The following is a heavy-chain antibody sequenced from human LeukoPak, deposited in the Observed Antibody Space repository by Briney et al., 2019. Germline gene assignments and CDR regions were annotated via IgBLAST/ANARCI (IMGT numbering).Heavy chain of an antibody. D-gene: IGHD2-2*01. CDR3: ASSSDIYCSSTSCDDAFDI. V-gene: IGHV1-69*04. J-gene: IGHJ3*02. CDR2: IIPILGIA. CDR1: GGTFSSYA. Sequence: ASVKVSCKASGGTFSSYAISWVRQAPGQGLEWMGRIIPILGIANYAQKFQGRVTITADKSTSTAYMELRSLRSDDTAVYYCASSSDIYCSSTSCDDAFDIWGQGTMVTVSS.